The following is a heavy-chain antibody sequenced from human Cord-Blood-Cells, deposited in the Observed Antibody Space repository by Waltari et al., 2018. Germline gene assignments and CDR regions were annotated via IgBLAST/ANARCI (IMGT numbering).Heavy chain of an antibody. CDR3: ARGIAVACTGAYWFDP. D-gene: IGHD6-19*01. CDR2: INHSGST. Sequence: QVQLQQWGAGLLKPSETLSLTCAVYGGSFSCYYWSWIRQPPGKGLEWIGEINHSGSTNYNPSLKGRVTISVETAKNQSSLKLSSVTAADTAVYYCARGIAVACTGAYWFDPWGQGTLVTVSS. J-gene: IGHJ5*02. V-gene: IGHV4-34*01. CDR1: GGSFSCYY.